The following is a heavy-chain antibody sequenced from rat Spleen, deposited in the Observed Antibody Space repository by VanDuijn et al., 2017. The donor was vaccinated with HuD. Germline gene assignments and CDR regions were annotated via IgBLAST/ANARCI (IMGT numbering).Heavy chain of an antibody. Sequence: EVQLVESDGGLVQPGRSLKLSCAASGFIFSNFDMAWVRQAPTKGLEWVASISPSGVTYYRDSVKGRFTVSRENAKSTLYFLMDSLRSEDTATYYCARQETSGYSNWFTYWGQGTLVTVSS. D-gene: IGHD4-3*01. CDR2: ISPSGVT. CDR3: ARQETSGYSNWFTY. J-gene: IGHJ3*01. CDR1: GFIFSNFD. V-gene: IGHV5S23*01.